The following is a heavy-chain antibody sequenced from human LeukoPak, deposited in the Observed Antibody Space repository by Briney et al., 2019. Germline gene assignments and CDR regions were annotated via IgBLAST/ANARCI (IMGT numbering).Heavy chain of an antibody. CDR1: GGSFSGYY. Sequence: SETLSLTCAVYGGSFSGYYWSWIRQPPGKGLEWNGEINHSGSADYNPSLKSRVTISVDTSKNHFSLKLSSVTAADTAVYYCAMTTVTTGRSSFDIWAQGTMVTVSS. V-gene: IGHV4-34*01. CDR3: AMTTVTTGRSSFDI. J-gene: IGHJ3*02. CDR2: INHSGSA. D-gene: IGHD4-17*01.